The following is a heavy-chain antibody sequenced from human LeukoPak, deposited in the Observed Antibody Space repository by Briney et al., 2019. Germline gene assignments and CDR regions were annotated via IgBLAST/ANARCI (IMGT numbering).Heavy chain of an antibody. J-gene: IGHJ3*02. Sequence: GRSLSLSCAASGFTFDDYAIQWVRQAPGKGLEWVSGISWNSGGIGYADSVKGRFTISRDNAKNSLYLQMNSLRAEDMALYYCAKSMGYSYGHDAFDIWGQGTMVTVSS. CDR3: AKSMGYSYGHDAFDI. D-gene: IGHD5-18*01. V-gene: IGHV3-9*03. CDR1: GFTFDDYA. CDR2: ISWNSGGI.